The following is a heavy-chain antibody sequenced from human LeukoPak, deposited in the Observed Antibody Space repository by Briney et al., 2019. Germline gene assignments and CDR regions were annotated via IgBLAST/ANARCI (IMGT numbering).Heavy chain of an antibody. CDR1: GFTFSSYG. J-gene: IGHJ4*02. D-gene: IGHD1-26*01. CDR2: ISYDGSNK. V-gene: IGHV3-30*18. Sequence: GGSLRLSCAASGFTFSSYGMHWVRQAPGKGLEWVAVISYDGSNKYYADSVKGRFTISRDNSKNTLYLQMNSLRAEDTAVYYCAKDSSGSLDYWGQGTLVTVSS. CDR3: AKDSSGSLDY.